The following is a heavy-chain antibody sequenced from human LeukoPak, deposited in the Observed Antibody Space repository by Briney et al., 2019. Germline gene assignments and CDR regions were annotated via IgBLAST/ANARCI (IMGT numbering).Heavy chain of an antibody. D-gene: IGHD6-19*01. CDR1: GFSFSGHW. V-gene: IGHV3-21*01. J-gene: IGHJ4*02. CDR2: ISSSSSYI. CDR3: ARDRSGWYYFDY. Sequence: GGSLRLSCTASGFSFSGHWMHWARQLPGKGLEWVSSISSSSSYIYYADSVKGRFTISRDNAKNSLYLQMNSLRAEDTAVYYCARDRSGWYYFDYWGQGTLVTVSS.